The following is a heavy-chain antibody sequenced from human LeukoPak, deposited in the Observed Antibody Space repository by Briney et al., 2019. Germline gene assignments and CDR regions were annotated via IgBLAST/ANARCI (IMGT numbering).Heavy chain of an antibody. J-gene: IGHJ4*02. V-gene: IGHV1-8*01. CDR2: MNPNSGNT. CDR3: ARGRGYGSGSYYPGYYFDY. D-gene: IGHD3-10*01. Sequence: ASVKVSCKASGYTFTSYDINWVRQATGQGLEWMGWMNPNSGNTGYAQKFQGRVTMTRNTSISTAYMELSSLRAEDTAVYYCARGRGYGSGSYYPGYYFDYWGQGTLVTVSS. CDR1: GYTFTSYD.